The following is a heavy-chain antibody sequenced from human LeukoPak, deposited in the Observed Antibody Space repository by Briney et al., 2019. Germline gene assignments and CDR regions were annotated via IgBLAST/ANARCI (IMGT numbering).Heavy chain of an antibody. D-gene: IGHD3-10*01. Sequence: RGESLKISCKGSGYSFTSYWIGWVRQMPGKGLEWMGIIYPGDSDTRYSPSFQGQVTISADKSISTAYLQWSSLKASDTAMYYCARHSFNYYGSGSYYPTLDYWGQGTLVTVSS. CDR2: IYPGDSDT. CDR3: ARHSFNYYGSGSYYPTLDY. V-gene: IGHV5-51*01. CDR1: GYSFTSYW. J-gene: IGHJ4*02.